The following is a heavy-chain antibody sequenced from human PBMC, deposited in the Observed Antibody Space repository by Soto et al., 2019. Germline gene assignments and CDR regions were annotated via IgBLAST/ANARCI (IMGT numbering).Heavy chain of an antibody. D-gene: IGHD1-26*01. CDR3: ARDQAGYAGPTTRFDY. CDR2: IWYDGSNK. Sequence: QVQLVESGGGVVQPGRSLRLSCAASGFTFSSYDMHWVRQAPGKGLEWVAVIWYDGSNKNYADSVKGRFTISRDNSKNTLYLQMNSLRAEETAVYYCARDQAGYAGPTTRFDYWGQGTLVTVSS. V-gene: IGHV3-33*01. CDR1: GFTFSSYD. J-gene: IGHJ4*02.